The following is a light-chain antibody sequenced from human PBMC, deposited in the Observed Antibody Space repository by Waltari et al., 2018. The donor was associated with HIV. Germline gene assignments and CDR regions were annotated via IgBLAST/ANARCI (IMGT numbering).Light chain of an antibody. CDR1: SSNIGTNSD. Sequence: QSVLTQPPSVSGAPGQNVTVSCTGSSSNIGTNSDVHWYQFLPGEVPKLLIYGNTIRPAGVPGRFSGSSSGTSASLAITGLQPADEADYYCQSYDNTVNGWVFGGGTRVTV. J-gene: IGLJ3*02. CDR2: GNT. V-gene: IGLV1-40*01. CDR3: QSYDNTVNGWV.